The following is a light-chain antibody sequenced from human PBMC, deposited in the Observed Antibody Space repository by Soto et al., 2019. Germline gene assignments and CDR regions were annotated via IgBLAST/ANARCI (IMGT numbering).Light chain of an antibody. CDR2: YVS. J-gene: IGLJ1*01. Sequence: QSALTQPASVSGSPGQSITISCTGTSSDVGGYNYVSWYQQHPGKAPKLMIYYVSNRPSGVSNRFSGSKSGNTASLTISGLQAEDEADYYCSSYTSSSTSFGTGTKLTV. CDR3: SSYTSSSTS. V-gene: IGLV2-14*01. CDR1: SSDVGGYNY.